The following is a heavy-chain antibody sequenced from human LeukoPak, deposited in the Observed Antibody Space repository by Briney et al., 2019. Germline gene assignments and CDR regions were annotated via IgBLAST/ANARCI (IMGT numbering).Heavy chain of an antibody. J-gene: IGHJ4*02. CDR3: ARDSPSGEGYFDY. V-gene: IGHV4-34*01. Sequence: SETLSLTCAVYAGSFSGYYWSWIRQPPGKGLEWIGEINHSGSTNYNPSLKSRVTISVDTSKNQFSLKLSSVTAADTAVYYCARDSPSGEGYFDYWGQRTLVTVSS. D-gene: IGHD1-26*01. CDR1: AGSFSGYY. CDR2: INHSGST.